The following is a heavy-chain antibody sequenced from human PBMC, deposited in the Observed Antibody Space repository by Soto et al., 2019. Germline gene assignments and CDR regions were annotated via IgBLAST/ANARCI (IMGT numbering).Heavy chain of an antibody. CDR3: AKVNFFDTRGTFDV. J-gene: IGHJ3*01. D-gene: IGHD1-7*01. CDR2: IAGSGGMT. V-gene: IGHV3-23*01. Sequence: GSLRISCAASGFTFSSYAMTWVRLAPGRGLEWVATIAGSGGMTYYTNSVLGRFTISRDNSKNTVSLQMSSLRAEDTAMYFCAKVNFFDTRGTFDVWGQGTPVTLSS. CDR1: GFTFSSYA.